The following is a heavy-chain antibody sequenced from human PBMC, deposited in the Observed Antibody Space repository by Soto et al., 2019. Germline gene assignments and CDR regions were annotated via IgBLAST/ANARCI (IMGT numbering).Heavy chain of an antibody. D-gene: IGHD3-3*01. V-gene: IGHV3-30*18. CDR2: TSYDGSKK. CDR1: GFTFSSYG. CDR3: AKELGLWSGYLDAFDI. Sequence: QVQLVESGGGVVQPGRSRRLSCAASGFTFSSYGMHWVRQAPGKGLEWVAVTSYDGSKKYYGDSVKGRFTISRDNSKNTLYLQMDSLSAEDTAVYYCAKELGLWSGYLDAFDIWDQGTMVTVSS. J-gene: IGHJ3*02.